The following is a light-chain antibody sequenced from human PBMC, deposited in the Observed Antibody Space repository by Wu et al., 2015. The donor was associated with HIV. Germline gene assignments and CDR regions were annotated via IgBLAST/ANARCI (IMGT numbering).Light chain of an antibody. Sequence: EIVLTQSPATLSLSPGERATLSCRASQSVRSDYLGWYQQRPGQAPRLLIYGASRRVTGIPDRFSGSGSGTDFTLTISRLEPEDFAVYYCQQYGDSWTFGRGTKVEIK. J-gene: IGKJ1*01. V-gene: IGKV3-20*01. CDR3: QQYGDSWT. CDR2: GAS. CDR1: QSVRSDY.